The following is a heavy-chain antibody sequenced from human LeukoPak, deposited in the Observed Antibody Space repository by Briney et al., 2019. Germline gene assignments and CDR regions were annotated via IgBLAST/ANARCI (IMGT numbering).Heavy chain of an antibody. CDR3: ARNPYYYDSSGYYSRYRYFDY. CDR2: MDPNSGNT. Sequence: ASVKVSCKASGYTFTNYDINWVRQATGQGLEWMGWMDPNSGNTGYAQRFQGRVTMTRNTSISTAYMELSSLRSEDTAVYYCARNPYYYDSSGYYSRYRYFDYWGQGALVTVSS. J-gene: IGHJ4*02. CDR1: GYTFTNYD. V-gene: IGHV1-8*01. D-gene: IGHD3-22*01.